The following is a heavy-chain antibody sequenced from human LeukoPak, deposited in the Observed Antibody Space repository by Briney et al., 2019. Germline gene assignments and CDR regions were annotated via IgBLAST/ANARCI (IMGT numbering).Heavy chain of an antibody. J-gene: IGHJ4*02. Sequence: SETLSLTCTVSGGSISSSSYYWGWIRQPPGKGLEWIGSIYYSGSTYYNPSLKSRVTISVDTSKNQFSLKLSSVTAADTAVYYCARTSRRVVAGTGRLDYWGQGTLVTVSS. CDR3: ARTSRRVVAGTGRLDY. CDR1: GGSISSSSYY. V-gene: IGHV4-39*01. CDR2: IYYSGST. D-gene: IGHD6-19*01.